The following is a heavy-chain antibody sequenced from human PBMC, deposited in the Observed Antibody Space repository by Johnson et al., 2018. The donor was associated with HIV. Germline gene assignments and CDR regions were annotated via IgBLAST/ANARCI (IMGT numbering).Heavy chain of an antibody. CDR2: INGDGSRT. CDR3: ASSWGNAFDI. Sequence: VQLVESGGGLVQPGGSLRLSCAASGFTVSSNYMSWVRQAPGKGLEWVSRINGDGSRTSYADSVKGRFTIARDNAKNTLFLEMKSLRAEDTAVYYCASSWGNAFDIWGQGTMVTVSS. V-gene: IGHV3-74*02. D-gene: IGHD7-27*01. CDR1: GFTVSSNY. J-gene: IGHJ3*02.